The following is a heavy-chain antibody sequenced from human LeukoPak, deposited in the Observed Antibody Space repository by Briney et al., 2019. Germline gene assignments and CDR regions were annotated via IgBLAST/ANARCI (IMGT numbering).Heavy chain of an antibody. CDR3: AREMVRGVYKY. V-gene: IGHV1-69*05. Sequence: SVKVSCKASGGTFSSYAISWVRQAPGQGLEWMGGIIPIFGTANYAQKSQGRVTITTDESTSTAYMELSSLRSEDTAVYCCAREMVRGVYKYWGQGTLVTVSS. CDR2: IIPIFGTA. J-gene: IGHJ4*02. CDR1: GGTFSSYA. D-gene: IGHD3-10*01.